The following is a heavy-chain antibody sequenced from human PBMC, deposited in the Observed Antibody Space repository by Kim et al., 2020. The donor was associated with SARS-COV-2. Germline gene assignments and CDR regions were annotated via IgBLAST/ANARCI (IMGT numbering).Heavy chain of an antibody. J-gene: IGHJ4*01. V-gene: IGHV3-30*18. CDR3: AKSFGHCSSTSCYSVDY. D-gene: IGHD2-2*02. CDR2: ISYDGSNK. CDR1: GFTFSSYG. Sequence: GGSLRLSCAASGFTFSSYGMHWVRQAPGKGLEWVAVISYDGSNKYYADSVKGRFTISRDNSKNTLYLQMNSLRAEDTAVYYCAKSFGHCSSTSCYSVDY.